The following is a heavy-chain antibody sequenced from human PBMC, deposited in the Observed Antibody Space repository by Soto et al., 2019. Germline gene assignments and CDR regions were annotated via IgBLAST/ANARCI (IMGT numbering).Heavy chain of an antibody. D-gene: IGHD2-21*01. J-gene: IGHJ6*02. V-gene: IGHV1-69*01. CDR2: IIGMFGTA. CDR1: GGTFRSYD. CDR3: AKHFVGPLGKYYHHYYGMYV. Sequence: QVQLVQSGAEVKKPGSSVKVSCKASGGTFRSYDISWVRQAPGQGLEWMGGIIGMFGTANYAQRFQGRVTITADESTSTAYLDVSNLRSEDTAVYYCAKHFVGPLGKYYHHYYGMYVWGQGTTVTVSS.